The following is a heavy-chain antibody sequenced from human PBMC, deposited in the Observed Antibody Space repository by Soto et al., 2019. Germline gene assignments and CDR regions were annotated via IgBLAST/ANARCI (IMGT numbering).Heavy chain of an antibody. CDR1: GGTFSSYT. V-gene: IGHV1-69*04. CDR3: ARDRQTSQDYYDSSGYYYL. J-gene: IGHJ5*02. CDR2: IIPILGIA. Sequence: SVKVSCKASGGTFSSYTISWVRQAPGQGLEWMGRIIPILGIANYAQKFQGRVTITADKSTSTAYMELSSLRSEDTAVYYCARDRQTSQDYYDSSGYYYLWGPGTLVTVSS. D-gene: IGHD3-22*01.